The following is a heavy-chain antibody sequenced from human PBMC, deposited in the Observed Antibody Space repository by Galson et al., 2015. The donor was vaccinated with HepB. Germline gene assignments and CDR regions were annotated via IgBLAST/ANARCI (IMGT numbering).Heavy chain of an antibody. D-gene: IGHD2-15*01. J-gene: IGHJ3*02. Sequence: SLRLSCAASGFTFSSNSMNWVRQAPGKGLEWGSSISSSSRYIYYADSVKGRFTISRDNARNSLYLQMNSLSADDTAVYYCALEHCSGGSCYSLAVDIWGQGTMVTVSS. V-gene: IGHV3-21*01. CDR2: ISSSSRYI. CDR3: ALEHCSGGSCYSLAVDI. CDR1: GFTFSSNS.